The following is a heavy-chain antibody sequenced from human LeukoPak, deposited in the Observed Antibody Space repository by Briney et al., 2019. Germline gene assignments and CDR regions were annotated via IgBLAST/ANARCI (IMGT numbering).Heavy chain of an antibody. CDR3: ARAPSGSYYFDY. Sequence: TGGSLRLSCAASGFTFSSYSMIWVRQAPGKGLEWVSSISSSSSFIYYADSVKGRFTISRDNAKNSLYLQMNSLRAEDTAVYYCARAPSGSYYFDYGGEGTLVTVSS. CDR1: GFTFSSYS. CDR2: ISSSSSFI. D-gene: IGHD1-26*01. V-gene: IGHV3-21*01. J-gene: IGHJ4*02.